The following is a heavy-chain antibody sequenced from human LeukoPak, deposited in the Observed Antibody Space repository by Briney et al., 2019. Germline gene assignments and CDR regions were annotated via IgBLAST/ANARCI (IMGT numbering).Heavy chain of an antibody. CDR3: ARGGITIFGVVTGGDYYYYGMDV. Sequence: PGGSLRLSCAASGFTFSRYGMHWVRQAPGKGLEWVAVIWYDVSNKYYADSVKGRFTISRDNSKNTLYLQMNSLRAEDTAVYYCARGGITIFGVVTGGDYYYYGMDVWGQGTTVTVSS. V-gene: IGHV3-33*01. D-gene: IGHD3-3*01. CDR2: IWYDVSNK. CDR1: GFTFSRYG. J-gene: IGHJ6*02.